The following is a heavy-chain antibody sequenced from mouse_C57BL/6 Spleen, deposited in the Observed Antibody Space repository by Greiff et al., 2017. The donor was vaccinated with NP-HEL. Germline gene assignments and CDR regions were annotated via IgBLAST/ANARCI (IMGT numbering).Heavy chain of an antibody. Sequence: EVKLMESGGGLVKPGGSLKLSCAASGFTFSSYTMSWVRQTPEKRLEWVATISGGGGNTYYPDSVKGRFTISRDNAKNTLYLQMSSLRSEDTALYYCARVSHWYFDVWGTGTTVTVSS. CDR1: GFTFSSYT. CDR2: ISGGGGNT. CDR3: ARVSHWYFDV. J-gene: IGHJ1*03. V-gene: IGHV5-9*01.